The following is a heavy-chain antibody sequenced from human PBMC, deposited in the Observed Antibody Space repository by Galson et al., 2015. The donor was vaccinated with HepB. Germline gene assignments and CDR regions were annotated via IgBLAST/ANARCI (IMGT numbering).Heavy chain of an antibody. CDR2: MNPNSGNT. V-gene: IGHV1-8*01. CDR1: GYTFTSYD. CDR3: ARKNPKYCSSTSCPGENNWFDP. D-gene: IGHD2-2*01. J-gene: IGHJ5*02. Sequence: SVKVSCKASGYTFTSYDINWVRQATGQGLEWMGWMNPNSGNTGYAQKFQGRVTMTRNTSISTAYMELSSLRSEDTAVYYCARKNPKYCSSTSCPGENNWFDPWGQGTLVTVSS.